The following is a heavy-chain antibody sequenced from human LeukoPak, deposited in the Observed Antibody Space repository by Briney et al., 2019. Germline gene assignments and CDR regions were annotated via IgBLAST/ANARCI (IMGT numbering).Heavy chain of an antibody. J-gene: IGHJ6*03. V-gene: IGHV1-69*06. CDR2: IIPIFGTA. CDR3: AREPGGYGSGSYYLGDYYYYMDV. D-gene: IGHD3-10*01. Sequence: GASVKVSCKASGGTFSSYAISWVRQAPGQGLEWMGGIIPIFGTANYAQKFQGRVTITADKSTSTAYMELSSLRSEDTAVYYCAREPGGYGSGSYYLGDYYYYMDVWGKGTTVTVSS. CDR1: GGTFSSYA.